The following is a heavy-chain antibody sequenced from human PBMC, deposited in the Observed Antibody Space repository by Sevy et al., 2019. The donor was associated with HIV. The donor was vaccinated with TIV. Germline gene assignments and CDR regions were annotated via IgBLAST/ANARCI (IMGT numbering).Heavy chain of an antibody. D-gene: IGHD3-10*01. CDR3: ARGINFYGSGREGHSYMDV. V-gene: IGHV3-23*01. CDR2: ISGSSAYT. J-gene: IGHJ6*03. Sequence: GGSLRLSCAASGFAFSNFAISWVRQAPGKGLEWVSLISGSSAYTYYADSVKGRFTISRDNSKNTLYLQMNSLRVEDTALYYCARGINFYGSGREGHSYMDVWGKVTTFTVSS. CDR1: GFAFSNFA.